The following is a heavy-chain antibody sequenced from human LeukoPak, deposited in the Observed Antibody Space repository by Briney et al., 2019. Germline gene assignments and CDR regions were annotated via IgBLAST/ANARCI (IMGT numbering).Heavy chain of an antibody. J-gene: IGHJ4*02. CDR3: ARDGGYQAPSGY. V-gene: IGHV1-2*06. CDR2: INPNSGGT. Sequence: ASVKVSCEASGYTFTGYYMHWVRQAPGQGLEWMGRINPNSGGTNYAQKFQGRVTMTRDTSISTAYMELSRLRSDDTAVYYCARDGGYQAPSGYWGQGTLVTVSS. CDR1: GYTFTGYY. D-gene: IGHD2-2*01.